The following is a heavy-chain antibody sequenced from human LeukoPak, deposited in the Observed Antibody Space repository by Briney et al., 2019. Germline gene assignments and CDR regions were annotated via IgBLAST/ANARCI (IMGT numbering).Heavy chain of an antibody. CDR1: GVSFSGYY. Sequence: KTSETLSLTCAVYGVSFSGYYWSWIRQPPGKGPEWIGEINHSGSTNYNPSLKSRVTISVDTSKNQFSLKLSSVTAADTAVYYCARMGGYSYGPAYYFDYWGQGTLVTVSS. CDR2: INHSGST. CDR3: ARMGGYSYGPAYYFDY. V-gene: IGHV4-34*01. J-gene: IGHJ4*02. D-gene: IGHD5-18*01.